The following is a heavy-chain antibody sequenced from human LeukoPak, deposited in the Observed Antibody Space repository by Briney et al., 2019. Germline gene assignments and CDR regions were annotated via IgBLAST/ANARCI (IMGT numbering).Heavy chain of an antibody. J-gene: IGHJ5*01. CDR3: ARVVGSTSWFDS. CDR1: GFTFSSYA. Sequence: LRLSCAASGFTFSSYAMSWVRQHPGKGLEWIAYTYYSGNTYYNPSLKSRVALSVDTSKNQFSLNLTSVTAADTAVYFCARVVGSTSWFDSWGQGTLVTVSS. D-gene: IGHD1-26*01. V-gene: IGHV4-31*02. CDR2: TYYSGNT.